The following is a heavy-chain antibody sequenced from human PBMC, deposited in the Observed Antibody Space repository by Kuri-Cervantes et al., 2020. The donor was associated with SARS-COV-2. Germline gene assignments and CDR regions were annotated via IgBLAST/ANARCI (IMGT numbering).Heavy chain of an antibody. Sequence: SETLSLTCTVSGGSISSHYWSWIRQPPGKGLEWIGYIYYSGSTNYNPSLESRVSISADTSKNQFSLKLSSVTAADTAVYYCARMSYTGWYYLDYWGQGTLVTVSS. CDR3: ARMSYTGWYYLDY. V-gene: IGHV4-59*08. J-gene: IGHJ4*02. CDR2: IYYSGST. CDR1: GGSISSHY. D-gene: IGHD6-19*01.